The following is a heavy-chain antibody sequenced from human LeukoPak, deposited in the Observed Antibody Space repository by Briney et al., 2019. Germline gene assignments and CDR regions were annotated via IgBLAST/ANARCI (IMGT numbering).Heavy chain of an antibody. J-gene: IGHJ3*02. CDR3: AKDKSNYDILTGGAFDI. CDR2: ISWNSGSI. Sequence: GRSLRLSCAASGFTFDDYAMHWVRQAPGKGLEWVSGISWNSGSIGYADSVKGRFIISRDNAKNSLYLQMNSLRAEDMALYYCAKDKSNYDILTGGAFDIWGQGTMVTVSS. D-gene: IGHD3-9*01. CDR1: GFTFDDYA. V-gene: IGHV3-9*03.